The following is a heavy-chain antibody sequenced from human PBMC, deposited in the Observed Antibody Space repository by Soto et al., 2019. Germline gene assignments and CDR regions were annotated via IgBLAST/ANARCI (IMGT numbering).Heavy chain of an antibody. CDR2: ISAYNGNT. V-gene: IGHV1-18*01. J-gene: IGHJ6*02. CDR1: GYTFTCRG. Sequence: GAPAKVSSKARGYTFTCRGLSWVCQDQGQGLEWMGWISAYNGNTNYAQKLQGRVTMTTDTSTSTAYMELRSLRSDDTAVYYFARGRYDDYGYYYYVMAVWGQGTTVTVSS. D-gene: IGHD4-17*01. CDR3: ARGRYDDYGYYYYVMAV.